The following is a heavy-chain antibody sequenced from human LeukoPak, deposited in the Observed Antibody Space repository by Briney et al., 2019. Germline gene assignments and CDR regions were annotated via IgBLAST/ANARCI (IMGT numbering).Heavy chain of an antibody. CDR1: GYTFTSYG. D-gene: IGHD3-22*01. V-gene: IGHV1-18*01. J-gene: IGHJ4*02. Sequence: ASVKVSCKASGYTFTSYGISWVRQAPGQGLEWMGWISAYNGNTNYSQKLQGRVTMTTDTSTSTAYMELRSLRSDDTAVYYCATQNYYDSSGYYGHLGYWGQGTLVTVSS. CDR2: ISAYNGNT. CDR3: ATQNYYDSSGYYGHLGY.